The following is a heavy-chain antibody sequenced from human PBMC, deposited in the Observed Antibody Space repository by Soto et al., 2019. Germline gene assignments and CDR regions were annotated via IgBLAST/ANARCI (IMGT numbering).Heavy chain of an antibody. CDR3: ARDIAALQVQNYYGMDV. J-gene: IGHJ6*02. D-gene: IGHD6-13*01. CDR2: IIPIFGTA. Sequence: ASVKVSCKASGGTFSSYAISWVRQAPGQGLEWMGGIIPIFGTANYAQKFQGRVTITADESTSTAYMELSSLRSEDTAVYYCARDIAALQVQNYYGMDVWGQGTTVTVSS. V-gene: IGHV1-69*13. CDR1: GGTFSSYA.